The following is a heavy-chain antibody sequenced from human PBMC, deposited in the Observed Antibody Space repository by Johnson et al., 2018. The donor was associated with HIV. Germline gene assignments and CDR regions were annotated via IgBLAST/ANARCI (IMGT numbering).Heavy chain of an antibody. J-gene: IGHJ3*01. Sequence: VQLVESGGGLVQPGGSLRLSCAASGFTVSSNYMSWVRQAPGKGLEWVSTNGTAGDTYYPGSVKGRFTVSREDAKNSLYLQMNNLRAEDTAVYNCARGVRGVIIDWGQGTMVAVSS. CDR3: ARGVRGVIID. CDR1: GFTVSSNY. V-gene: IGHV3-13*01. D-gene: IGHD3-10*01. CDR2: NGTAGDT.